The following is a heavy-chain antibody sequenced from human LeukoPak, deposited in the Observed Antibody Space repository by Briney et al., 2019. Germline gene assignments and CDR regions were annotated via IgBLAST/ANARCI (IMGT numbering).Heavy chain of an antibody. CDR2: ISYDGTNK. V-gene: IGHV3-30*03. D-gene: IGHD3-10*01. Sequence: GGSLRLSCAASGFTFNNYDMHWVRQAPGKGLEWVAVISYDGTNKYYADSVKGRFTISRDNSKNTLYLQMHSLRAEDTAVYYCACITMVRRVSFDYWGQGTLVTVSS. CDR3: ACITMVRRVSFDY. CDR1: GFTFNNYD. J-gene: IGHJ4*02.